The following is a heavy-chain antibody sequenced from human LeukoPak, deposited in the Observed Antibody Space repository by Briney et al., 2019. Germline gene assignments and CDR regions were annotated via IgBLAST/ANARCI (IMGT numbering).Heavy chain of an antibody. CDR1: QFPFSNYG. D-gene: IGHD2-2*02. CDR2: ISSSGSYI. J-gene: IGHJ3*02. V-gene: IGHV3-21*01. CDR3: ARAPTAYQLLYGGQPYDAFDI. Sequence: PGKSLRLSCAASQFPFSNYGMHWVRQAPGKGLEWVSSISSSGSYIYYADSVKGRFTISRDNAKNSLYLQMNSLRAEDTAVYYCARAPTAYQLLYGGQPYDAFDIWGQGTMVTVSS.